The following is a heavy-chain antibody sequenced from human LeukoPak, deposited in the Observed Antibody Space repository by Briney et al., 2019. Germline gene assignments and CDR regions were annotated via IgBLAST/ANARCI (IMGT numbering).Heavy chain of an antibody. V-gene: IGHV1-8*01. CDR1: GYTFTSYD. CDR3: AASSQLGYYMDV. J-gene: IGHJ6*03. Sequence: ASVKVSCKASGYTFTSYDINWVRQATGQGLEWMGWMNPNSGNTGYAQKFQGRVTMTRNTSISTAYMELSSLGSEDTAVYYCAASSQLGYYMDVWGKGTTVTVSS. CDR2: MNPNSGNT. D-gene: IGHD6-6*01.